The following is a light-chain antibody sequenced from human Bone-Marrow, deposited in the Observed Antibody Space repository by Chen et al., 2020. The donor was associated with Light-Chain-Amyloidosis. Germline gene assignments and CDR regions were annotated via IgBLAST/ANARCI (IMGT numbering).Light chain of an antibody. Sequence: SYELTQPPSVSVSPGQTARITCSGDDLPTKYAYWYHHQPGQAPVLVIHRDTERPTGISERFSGSSSGTTATLTISGVQAEDEADYHCQAADSSGTYEVIFGGGTKLTVL. J-gene: IGLJ2*01. CDR1: DLPTKY. CDR2: RDT. V-gene: IGLV3-25*03. CDR3: QAADSSGTYEVI.